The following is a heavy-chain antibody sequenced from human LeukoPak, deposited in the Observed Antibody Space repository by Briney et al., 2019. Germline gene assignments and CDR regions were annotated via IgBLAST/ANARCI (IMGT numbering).Heavy chain of an antibody. CDR3: ARPDYSGSGSYYNELDY. CDR2: INSDGNIT. CDR1: GFTFSRYW. D-gene: IGHD3-10*01. V-gene: IGHV3-74*01. J-gene: IGHJ4*02. Sequence: GGSLRLSCAASGFTFSRYWMHWVRQAPGKGLVWVSRINSDGNITNYADSVKGRFTISRDNAKNTLYLQMKSLRAEDTAVYYCARPDYSGSGSYYNELDYWGQGTLVTVSS.